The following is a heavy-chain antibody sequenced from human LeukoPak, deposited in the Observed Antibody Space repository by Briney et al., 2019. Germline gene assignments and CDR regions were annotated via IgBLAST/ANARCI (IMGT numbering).Heavy chain of an antibody. CDR3: ARTSAAAGTYWFDP. CDR2: IYYSGST. J-gene: IGHJ5*02. CDR1: GGSISSGGYY. Sequence: SQTLSLTCTVSGGSISSGGYYWSWIRQHPGKGLEWIGYIYYSGSTYYNPSLKSRVTISVDTSKNQFSLKLSSVTAADTAVYYCARTSAAAGTYWFDPWGQGTLVTVSS. D-gene: IGHD6-13*01. V-gene: IGHV4-31*03.